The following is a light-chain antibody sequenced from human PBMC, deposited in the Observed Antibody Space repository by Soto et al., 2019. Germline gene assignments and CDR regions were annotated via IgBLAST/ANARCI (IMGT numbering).Light chain of an antibody. CDR3: QQYGTSFT. CDR1: QSVSSSY. Sequence: EIVLTQSPGILSLSPGDRATLSCRASQSVSSSYLVWYQQKPGQAPRLLIYAASSRAPGIPDRFSGSGSGTDFILSISRLEPEDCAGYYCQQYGTSFTFGPGTKVEIK. J-gene: IGKJ3*01. V-gene: IGKV3-20*01. CDR2: AAS.